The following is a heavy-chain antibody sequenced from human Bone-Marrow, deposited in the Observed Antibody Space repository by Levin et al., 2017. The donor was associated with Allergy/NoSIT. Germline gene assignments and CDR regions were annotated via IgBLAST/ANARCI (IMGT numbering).Heavy chain of an antibody. D-gene: IGHD3-3*01. CDR3: ASDTYYDFWSGYDHFDY. J-gene: IGHJ4*02. CDR1: GFTFSNYG. CDR2: ISSSSSYI. V-gene: IGHV3-21*01. Sequence: GGSLRLSCAASGFTFSNYGMNWVRQAPGEGLEWVSSISSSSSYIHYADSMKGRFTISRDNAKNSLYLQMNSLRVEDTAVYYCASDTYYDFWSGYDHFDYWGQGSLVTVSS.